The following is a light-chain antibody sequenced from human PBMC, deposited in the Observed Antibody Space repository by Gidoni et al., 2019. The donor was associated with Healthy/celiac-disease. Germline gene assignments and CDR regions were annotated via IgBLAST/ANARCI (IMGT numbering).Light chain of an antibody. V-gene: IGKV1-39*01. CDR3: QQSYSTYTWT. CDR2: AAS. Sequence: QSPSSLSASVGDRVTITCRASQSISSYLNWYQQKPGKAPKLLIYAASSLQSGVPSRFSGSGSGTDFTLTISSLQPEDFVTYYCQQSYSTYTWTFGQGTKVEIK. CDR1: QSISSY. J-gene: IGKJ1*01.